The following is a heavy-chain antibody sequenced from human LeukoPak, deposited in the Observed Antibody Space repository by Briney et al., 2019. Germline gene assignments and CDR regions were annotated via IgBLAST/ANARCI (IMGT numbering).Heavy chain of an antibody. Sequence: GGSLRLSCAASGFTFSDYYMSWIRQAPGKGLEWVPYISSSSSYTNYADSVKGRFTISRDNAKNSLYLQMNSLRAEDTAVYYCARGDAYNFFDYWGQGTLVTVSS. CDR2: ISSSSSYT. CDR3: ARGDAYNFFDY. V-gene: IGHV3-11*06. CDR1: GFTFSDYY. J-gene: IGHJ4*02. D-gene: IGHD5-24*01.